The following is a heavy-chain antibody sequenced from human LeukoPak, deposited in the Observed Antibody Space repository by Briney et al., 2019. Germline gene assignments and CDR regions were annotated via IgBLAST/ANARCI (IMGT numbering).Heavy chain of an antibody. CDR3: ARDLGITGTYDNHCFDY. CDR1: GGTFNTYA. D-gene: IGHD1-7*01. J-gene: IGHJ4*02. V-gene: IGHV1-69*05. CDR2: FIPIFGTA. Sequence: AASVKVSRKASGGTFNTYAISWVRQAPGQGLEWMGRFIPIFGTANYAQKFQGRVSITTDESTSTAYMQLSSLRSEDTAMYYCARDLGITGTYDNHCFDYWGQGTLVTVSS.